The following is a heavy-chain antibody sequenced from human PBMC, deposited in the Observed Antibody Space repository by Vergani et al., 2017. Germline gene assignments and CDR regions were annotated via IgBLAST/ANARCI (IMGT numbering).Heavy chain of an antibody. J-gene: IGHJ4*02. D-gene: IGHD3-10*01. Sequence: VQLVESGGGLVQPGGSLRLSCAASGFTFSSYGMHWVRQAPGKGLEWVAVISYDGSNKYYADSVKGRFTISRDNSKNTLYLQMNSLRAEDTAVYYCAKCFSGGMVRGVIPPFFDYWGQGTLVTVSS. CDR3: AKCFSGGMVRGVIPPFFDY. V-gene: IGHV3-30*18. CDR1: GFTFSSYG. CDR2: ISYDGSNK.